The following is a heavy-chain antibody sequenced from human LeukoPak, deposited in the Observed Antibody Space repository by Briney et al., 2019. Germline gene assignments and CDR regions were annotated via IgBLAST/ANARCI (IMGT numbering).Heavy chain of an antibody. V-gene: IGHV3-7*01. D-gene: IGHD6-19*01. CDR1: GFTFSSYW. CDR2: IKQDGSEK. J-gene: IGHJ6*02. CDR3: ARGLMSIAVAGMGYGMDV. Sequence: QSGGSLRLSCAASGFTFSSYWMSWVRQAPGKGLEWVANIKQDGSEKYYVDSVKGRFTISRDNAKNSLYLQMSSLRAEDTAVYYCARGLMSIAVAGMGYGMDVWGQGTTVTVSS.